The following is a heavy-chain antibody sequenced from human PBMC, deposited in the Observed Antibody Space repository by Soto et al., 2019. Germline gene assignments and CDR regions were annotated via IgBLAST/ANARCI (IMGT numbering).Heavy chain of an antibody. V-gene: IGHV1-8*01. CDR3: ARAVVVVAAHYGMDV. Sequence: ASVKVSCKASGYTFTSYDINWVRQATGQGLEWMGWMNPNSGNTGYAQKFQGRVTMTRNTSISTAYMELSSLRSEDTAVYYCARAVVVVAAHYGMDVWGQGTTATVSS. CDR2: MNPNSGNT. CDR1: GYTFTSYD. D-gene: IGHD2-15*01. J-gene: IGHJ6*02.